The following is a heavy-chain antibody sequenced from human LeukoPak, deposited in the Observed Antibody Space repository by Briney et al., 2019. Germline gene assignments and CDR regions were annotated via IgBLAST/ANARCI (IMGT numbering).Heavy chain of an antibody. V-gene: IGHV1-46*01. CDR3: ARDNSVGEIAWFFDP. CDR2: INPTGTGT. D-gene: IGHD1-26*01. J-gene: IGHJ5*02. CDR1: GYSFTSHY. Sequence: GASVKVSSKAPGYSFTSHYMHWVRQAPGQGLEWVGLINPTGTGTIFAPKFQGRVTMTRDMSTTTDYMEMSSLTSEDTAVYYCARDNSVGEIAWFFDPWGQGTLVTV.